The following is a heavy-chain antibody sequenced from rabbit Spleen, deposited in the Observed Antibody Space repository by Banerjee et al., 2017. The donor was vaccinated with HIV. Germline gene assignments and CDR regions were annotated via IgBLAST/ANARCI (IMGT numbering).Heavy chain of an antibody. CDR2: IYPITETT. CDR1: GFDFSRTG. J-gene: IGHJ6*01. D-gene: IGHD1-1*01. V-gene: IGHV1S47*01. Sequence: QEQLMESGGGLVQPGGSLKLSCKASGFDFSRTGVSWVRQAPGNGLEWIGIIYPITETTYYANWVNGRFTISSDNAQNTVDLQMNSLTAADTATYFCAREDVGGSVSLWGPGTLVTVS. CDR3: AREDVGGSVSL.